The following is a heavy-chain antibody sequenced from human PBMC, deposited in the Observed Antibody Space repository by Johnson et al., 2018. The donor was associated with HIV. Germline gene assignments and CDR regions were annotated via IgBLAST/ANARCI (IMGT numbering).Heavy chain of an antibody. J-gene: IGHJ3*02. CDR3: AKARGELLGFDAFDI. V-gene: IGHV3-30*02. Sequence: QVQLVESGGGLVKPGGSLRLSCAASGFTFSTYGMHWVRQAPGKGLEWVAVMWYDGSNKYYADSVKGRFTISRDNSKNTLYLQMNSLRAEDTALYYCAKARGELLGFDAFDIWGQGTMVTVSS. CDR2: MWYDGSNK. CDR1: GFTFSTYG. D-gene: IGHD1-26*01.